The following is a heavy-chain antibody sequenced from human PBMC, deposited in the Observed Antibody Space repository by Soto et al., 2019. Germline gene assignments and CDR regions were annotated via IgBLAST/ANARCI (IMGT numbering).Heavy chain of an antibody. CDR1: GFTFSSYA. D-gene: IGHD2-15*01. CDR2: ISGSGGST. V-gene: IGHV3-23*01. CDR3: AKDSLGDYYYYGLQG. Sequence: GGSLRLSCAASGFTFSSYAMSWVRQAPGKGLEWVSAISGSGGSTYYADSVKGRFTISRDNSKNTLYLQMNSLRAEDTAVYYCAKDSLGDYYYYGLQGWCPGTTVTVSS. J-gene: IGHJ6*02.